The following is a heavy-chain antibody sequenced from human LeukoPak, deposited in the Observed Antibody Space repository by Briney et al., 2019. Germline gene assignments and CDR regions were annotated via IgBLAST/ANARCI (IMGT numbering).Heavy chain of an antibody. Sequence: ASVKVSCKASGYTFTGYYMHWVRQAPGQGLEWMGWINPNSGDTNYAQKFQGRVTMTRDTSIRTTHMDLSRLRSDDTAVYYCAREEVVEGANFFYYYGMDVWGQGTTVTVSS. J-gene: IGHJ6*02. CDR2: INPNSGDT. CDR3: AREEVVEGANFFYYYGMDV. V-gene: IGHV1-2*02. D-gene: IGHD2-15*01. CDR1: GYTFTGYY.